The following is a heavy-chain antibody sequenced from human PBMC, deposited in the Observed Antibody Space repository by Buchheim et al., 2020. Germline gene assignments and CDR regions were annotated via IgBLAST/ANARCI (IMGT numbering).Heavy chain of an antibody. V-gene: IGHV3-30*04. CDR2: ISYDGSNK. D-gene: IGHD2-15*01. J-gene: IGHJ6*02. Sequence: QVQLVESGGGVVQPGRSLRLSCAASGFTFSSYAMHWVRQAPGKGLEWVAVISYDGSNKYYEDSVKGRFTISRDNSKNTLYLQMNILRAEDTAVYYCAKVVVFPLYGMDVWGQGTT. CDR1: GFTFSSYA. CDR3: AKVVVFPLYGMDV.